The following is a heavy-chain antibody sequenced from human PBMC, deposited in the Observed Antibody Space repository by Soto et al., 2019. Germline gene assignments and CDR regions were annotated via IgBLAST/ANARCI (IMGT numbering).Heavy chain of an antibody. V-gene: IGHV4-31*03. CDR1: GGSISSGGYY. J-gene: IGHJ6*02. CDR3: ARVDIVATSTAGAYYYYYGMDV. Sequence: QVQLQESGPGLVKPSQTLSLTCTVSGGSISSGGYYWSWIRQHPGKGLEWIGYIYYSGSTYHNPSPKPRVPIYVDPCKNQFSLKLSSVTAAGTAVYYCARVDIVATSTAGAYYYYYGMDVWGQGTTVTVSS. D-gene: IGHD5-12*01. CDR2: IYYSGST.